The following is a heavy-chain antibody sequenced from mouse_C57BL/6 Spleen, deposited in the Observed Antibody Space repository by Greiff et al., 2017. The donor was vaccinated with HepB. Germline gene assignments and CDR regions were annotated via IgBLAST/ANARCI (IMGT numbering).Heavy chain of an antibody. D-gene: IGHD1-1*01. CDR2: ISSGSSTI. Sequence: EVKLMESGGGLVKPGGSLKLSCAASGFTFSDYGMHWVRQAPEKGLEWVAYISSGSSTIYYADTVKGRFTISRDNAKNTLFLQMTSLRSEDTAMYYCARQYYGSSSWYFDVWGTGTTVTVSS. V-gene: IGHV5-17*01. J-gene: IGHJ1*03. CDR1: GFTFSDYG. CDR3: ARQYYGSSSWYFDV.